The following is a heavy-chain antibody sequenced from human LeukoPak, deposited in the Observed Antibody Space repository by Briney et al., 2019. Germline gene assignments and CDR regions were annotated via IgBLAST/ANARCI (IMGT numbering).Heavy chain of an antibody. CDR3: ARARIVRRGYYYYYYYMDV. V-gene: IGHV6-1*01. CDR1: GDSVSSNTAA. D-gene: IGHD1-26*01. J-gene: IGHJ6*03. Sequence: SQTLSLTCAISGDSVSSNTAAWNWIRQSPSRGLEWLGRTYYRSKWYNDYALSVKSRITINPDTSKNQFSLQLNSVTAADTAVYYCARARIVRRGYYYYYYYMDVWGKGTTVTVSS. CDR2: TYYRSKWYN.